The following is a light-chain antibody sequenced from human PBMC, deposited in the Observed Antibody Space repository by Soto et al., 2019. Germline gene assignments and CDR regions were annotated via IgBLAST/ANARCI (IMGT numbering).Light chain of an antibody. CDR3: ASWDGRLSGHV. CDR2: TNN. V-gene: IGLV1-47*02. CDR1: SSNIGSNF. Sequence: QSVLTQPPSASGTPGQRVTISCSGSSSNIGSNFVYWYQHLPGTAPKLLIYTNNQRPSGVPDRFSCSKSGTAASLAISGLRFEDEADYYCASWDGRLSGHVFGTGTKLTVL. J-gene: IGLJ1*01.